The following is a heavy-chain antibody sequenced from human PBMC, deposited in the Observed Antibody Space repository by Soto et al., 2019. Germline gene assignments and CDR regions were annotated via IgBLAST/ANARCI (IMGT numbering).Heavy chain of an antibody. D-gene: IGHD3-16*01. CDR2: IYYGGST. V-gene: IGHV4-59*11. J-gene: IGHJ4*01. CDR1: GDSIINGHY. Sequence: PSETLSLTCTVSGDSIINGHYWSWIRQPPGKGLEWIGYIYYGGSTNYSPSLKSRVTISVDTSKNQFSLNLSSVSAADTAVYYCARASPVFGGFDSWGHGALVTVSS. CDR3: ARASPVFGGFDS.